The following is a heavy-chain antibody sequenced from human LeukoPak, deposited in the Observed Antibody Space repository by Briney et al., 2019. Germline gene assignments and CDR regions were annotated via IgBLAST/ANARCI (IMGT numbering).Heavy chain of an antibody. J-gene: IGHJ6*02. CDR2: ISAYNGNT. CDR1: GYTFTSYG. Sequence: PGASVKVSCKASGYTFTSYGISWVRQAPGQGLEWMGWISAYNGNTNYAQKLQGRVTMTTDTPTSTAYMELRSLRSDDTAVYYCARDKVGATRYYYGMDVWGQGTTVTVSS. CDR3: ARDKVGATRYYYGMDV. D-gene: IGHD1-26*01. V-gene: IGHV1-18*01.